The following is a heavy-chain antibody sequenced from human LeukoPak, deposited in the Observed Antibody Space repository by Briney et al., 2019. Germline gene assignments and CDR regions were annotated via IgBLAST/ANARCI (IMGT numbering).Heavy chain of an antibody. D-gene: IGHD2/OR15-2a*01. CDR2: IYTSGST. V-gene: IGHV4-4*07. CDR3: ARDFTSRKIGAFDY. CDR1: GGSISSYY. Sequence: SETLSLTCTVSGGSISSYYWSWIRQPARKGLEWIGRIYTSGSTNYNPSLKSRVTMSVDTSKNQFSLKLSSVTAADTAVYYCARDFTSRKIGAFDYWGQGTLVTVSS. J-gene: IGHJ4*02.